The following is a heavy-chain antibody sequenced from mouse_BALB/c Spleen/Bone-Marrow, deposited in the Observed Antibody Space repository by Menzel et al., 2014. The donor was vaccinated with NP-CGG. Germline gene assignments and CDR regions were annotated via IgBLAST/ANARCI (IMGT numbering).Heavy chain of an antibody. D-gene: IGHD1-1*01. CDR2: IYPGEGST. Sequence: VERQQSGPELVKPGASVKMSCKASGYTFTSYYIHWVKQRPGQGLEWIGWIYPGEGSTKYNEKFKGKTTLTADKSSSTAYMLLSSLTSEDSAIYFCARGDYYYGSSRAWFAYWGQGTLVTVSA. CDR1: GYTFTSYY. V-gene: IGHV1S56*01. J-gene: IGHJ3*01. CDR3: ARGDYYYGSSRAWFAY.